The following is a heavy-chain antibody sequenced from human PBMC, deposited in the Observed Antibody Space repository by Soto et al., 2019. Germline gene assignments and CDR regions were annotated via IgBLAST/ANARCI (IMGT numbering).Heavy chain of an antibody. Sequence: PETLSLTCTVSGGSISSYYWSWIRQPPGKGLEWIGYIYYSGSTNYNPSLKSRVTISVDTSKNQFSLKLSSVTAADTAVYYCARVYYYDSSGYYWYFDLWGRGTLVTVSS. D-gene: IGHD3-22*01. V-gene: IGHV4-59*01. CDR3: ARVYYYDSSGYYWYFDL. CDR2: IYYSGST. J-gene: IGHJ2*01. CDR1: GGSISSYY.